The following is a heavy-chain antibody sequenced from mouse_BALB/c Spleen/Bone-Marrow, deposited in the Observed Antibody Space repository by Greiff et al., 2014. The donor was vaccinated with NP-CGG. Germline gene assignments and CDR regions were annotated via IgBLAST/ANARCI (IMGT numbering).Heavy chain of an antibody. CDR1: GYTFTDYW. J-gene: IGHJ1*01. CDR2: IDTSDSYT. D-gene: IGHD1-2*01. Sequence: QVQLQQSGAELVMPGASVKMSCKASGYTFTDYWMHWVKQRPGQGLEWIGAIDTSDSYTSYNQKFKGKATLTVDESSSTAYMQLSSRTSEDSAVYYCARSAGYWYFDVWGAGTTVTVSS. CDR3: ARSAGYWYFDV. V-gene: IGHV1-69*01.